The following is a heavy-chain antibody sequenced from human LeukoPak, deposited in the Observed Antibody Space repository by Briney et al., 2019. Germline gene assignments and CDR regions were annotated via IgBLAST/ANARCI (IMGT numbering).Heavy chain of an antibody. CDR3: AKDAVRGIAAAADAFDI. CDR2: IRYDGSNK. J-gene: IGHJ3*02. CDR1: GFTFSSYA. D-gene: IGHD6-13*01. Sequence: AGGSLRLSCAAPGFTFSSYAMHWVRQAPGKGLEWVAFIRYDGSNKYYADSVKGRFTISRDNSKNTLYLQMNSLRAEDTAVYYCAKDAVRGIAAAADAFDIWGQGTMVTVSS. V-gene: IGHV3-30*02.